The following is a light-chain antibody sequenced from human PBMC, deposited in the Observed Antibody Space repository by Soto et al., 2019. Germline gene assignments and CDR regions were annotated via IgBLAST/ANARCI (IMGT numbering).Light chain of an antibody. Sequence: EIVMTQSPATMSVSPGERATLSCRASQSVSSNLALYQQNPGQAPRLLIYVASTRANGIPARFSGSGSGTEFTLTISSVQSEDFAVYYCQQYNNWPPWTFGQGNKVEIK. J-gene: IGKJ1*01. CDR2: VAS. V-gene: IGKV3-15*01. CDR3: QQYNNWPPWT. CDR1: QSVSSN.